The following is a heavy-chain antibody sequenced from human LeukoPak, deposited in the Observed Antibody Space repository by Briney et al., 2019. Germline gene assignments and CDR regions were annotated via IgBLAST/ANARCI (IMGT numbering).Heavy chain of an antibody. CDR2: IYTSGST. CDR1: GGSISSYY. V-gene: IGHV4-4*09. J-gene: IGHJ6*03. D-gene: IGHD1-1*01. Sequence: SETLSLTCTVSGGSISSYYWSWIRQPPGKGLEWIGYIYTSGSTNYNPSLQSRVSISVDTSKHQFSLKLSYVTAADTDVYYCARPRMERRLDYYYYYMDVWGKGTTVTVSS. CDR3: ARPRMERRLDYYYYYMDV.